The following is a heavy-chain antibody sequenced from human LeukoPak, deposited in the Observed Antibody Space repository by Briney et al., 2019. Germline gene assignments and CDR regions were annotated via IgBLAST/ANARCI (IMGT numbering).Heavy chain of an antibody. Sequence: GSLRLSCAASGFTVSSNYMNWVRQAPGKGLEWVSVIYSGGSTYYADSVKGRFTISRDNSKNTLYLQMNSLRAEDTAVYYCAREGAATAFDYWGQGTLVTVSS. J-gene: IGHJ4*02. CDR1: GFTVSSNY. D-gene: IGHD1-26*01. CDR3: AREGAATAFDY. CDR2: IYSGGST. V-gene: IGHV3-53*01.